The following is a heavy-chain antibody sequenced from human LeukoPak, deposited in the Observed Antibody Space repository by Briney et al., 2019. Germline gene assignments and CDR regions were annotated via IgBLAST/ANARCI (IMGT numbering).Heavy chain of an antibody. CDR1: GFTFSSYW. J-gene: IGHJ4*02. V-gene: IGHV3-23*01. CDR3: AKRLLEIGGQFDY. Sequence: GGSLRLSCAASGFTFSSYWMSWVRQVPGKGLEWVSAISGSGDYTYYADSVKGRFTISRDNSKNTLYLQMNSLRAEDTAVYYCAKRLLEIGGQFDYWGQGTLVTVSS. CDR2: ISGSGDYT. D-gene: IGHD3-3*01.